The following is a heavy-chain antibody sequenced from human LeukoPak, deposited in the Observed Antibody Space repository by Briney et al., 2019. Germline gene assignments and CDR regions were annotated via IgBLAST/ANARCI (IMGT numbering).Heavy chain of an antibody. D-gene: IGHD1-14*01. CDR1: GGTFSSYA. Sequence: SVKVSCKASGGTFSSYAISWVRQAPGQGLEWMGGIIPIFGTANYAQKFQGRVTITTNDSTSTAYMELSSLRSEGTAVYYCARDRRRYDYYYYYMDVWGKGTTVTVSS. CDR3: ARDRRRYDYYYYYMDV. J-gene: IGHJ6*03. V-gene: IGHV1-69*05. CDR2: IIPIFGTA.